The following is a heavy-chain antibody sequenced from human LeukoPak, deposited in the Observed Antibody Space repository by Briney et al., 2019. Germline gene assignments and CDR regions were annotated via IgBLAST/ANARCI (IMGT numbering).Heavy chain of an antibody. J-gene: IGHJ4*02. CDR2: IHRDHDK. D-gene: IGHD1/OR15-1a*01. V-gene: IGHV2-5*02. CDR3: AHSRTRLLTLYYFDY. CDR1: GFSLRTSGVP. Sequence: SGPTLGQPPQTLTLPCTFSGFSLRTSGVPGGWIRQPPGKVLEWLTLIHRDHDKRYSISRKSRLTITKDTSTNQVVLTMTTNDPVDTAAYYCAHSRTRLLTLYYFDYWGQGTLVTVSS.